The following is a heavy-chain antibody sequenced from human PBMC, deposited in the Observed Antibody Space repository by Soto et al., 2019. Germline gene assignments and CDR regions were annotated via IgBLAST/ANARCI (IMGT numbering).Heavy chain of an antibody. Sequence: GGSLRLSCTASGFTFGDYAMGWFRQAPGKGLEWVGFIRSKAYGGTTEYAASVKGRFTISRDNTKNSLYLQMNNLRADDTAVYYCASLDNYNFGKSSDGDDYWGQGILVTVSS. CDR3: ASLDNYNFGKSSDGDDY. CDR2: IRSKAYGGTT. CDR1: GFTFGDYA. J-gene: IGHJ4*02. D-gene: IGHD1-1*01. V-gene: IGHV3-49*03.